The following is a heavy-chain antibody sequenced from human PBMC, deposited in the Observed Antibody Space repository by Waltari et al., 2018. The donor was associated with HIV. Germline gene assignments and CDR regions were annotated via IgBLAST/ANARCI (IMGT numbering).Heavy chain of an antibody. CDR1: GGSISSGSYS. D-gene: IGHD3-10*01. CDR2: IYTSGST. CDR3: ARDLYPAYTYYYGSGFDP. J-gene: IGHJ5*02. Sequence: QVQLQESGPGLVKPSQTLYLTCTLSGGSISSGSYSWSWILPPAGKGLELIGRIYTSGSTNYNPSLTSRVTISVDTSKNQFSLKLSSVTAADTAVYYCARDLYPAYTYYYGSGFDPWGQGTLVTVSS. V-gene: IGHV4-61*02.